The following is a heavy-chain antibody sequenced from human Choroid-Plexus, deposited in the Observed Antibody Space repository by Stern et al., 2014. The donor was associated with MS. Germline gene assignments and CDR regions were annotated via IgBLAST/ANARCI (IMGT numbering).Heavy chain of an antibody. D-gene: IGHD2/OR15-2a*01. CDR2: VSYDGSNK. Sequence: MQLVESGGGVARPGRPLGSSCVAPGLTSGSCAMHWVRQAPGKGREWGAGVSYDGSNKYYADSVKGRFTISRDNSQNTLYMQMSSLRPEDTAVYYCAKDRQYLTYFFDHWGQGSLVTVSS. J-gene: IGHJ5*02. CDR3: AKDRQYLTYFFDH. CDR1: GLTSGSCA. V-gene: IGHV3-30*18.